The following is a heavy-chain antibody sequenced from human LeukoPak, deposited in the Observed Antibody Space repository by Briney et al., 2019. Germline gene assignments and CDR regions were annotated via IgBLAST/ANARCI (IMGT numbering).Heavy chain of an antibody. V-gene: IGHV3-30-3*01. Sequence: GGSLRLSCVASGFTFSKYDVHWVRQAPGKGLEWVAVIAYDGNNKIYADSVKGRFTISRDNSKNTLYLQMNSLRAEDTAVYYCANPVAATYYWGQGTLVTVSS. CDR1: GFTFSKYD. J-gene: IGHJ4*02. D-gene: IGHD2-15*01. CDR2: IAYDGNNK. CDR3: ANPVAATYY.